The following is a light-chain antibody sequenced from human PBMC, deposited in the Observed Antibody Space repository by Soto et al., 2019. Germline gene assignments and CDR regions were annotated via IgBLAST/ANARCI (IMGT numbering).Light chain of an antibody. J-gene: IGKJ1*01. CDR1: QSINIY. CDR3: QQTYSSSWT. V-gene: IGKV1-39*01. Sequence: DIQMTQSPSSLSASVGDRVTITCRASQSINIYLNWYQQKPGKAPKLLIYAASSLQSGVPSRFRCSGSGTDFTLTISGLQPEDVATYSCQQTYSSSWTCGQGTKVEFK. CDR2: AAS.